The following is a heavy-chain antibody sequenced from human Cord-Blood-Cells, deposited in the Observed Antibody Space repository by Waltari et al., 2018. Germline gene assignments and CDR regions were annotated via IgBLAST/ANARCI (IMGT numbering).Heavy chain of an antibody. V-gene: IGHV4-34*01. CDR1: GGSFSGYY. Sequence: QVQLQQWGAGLLKPSETLSLTCAVYGGSFSGYYWSWIRHPPGKGLEWIGEINHSGSTNYNPSLKSRVTISVDTSKNQFSLKLSSVTAADTAVYYCARGGHYDFWSGSIMGYFQHWGQGTLVTVSS. J-gene: IGHJ1*01. CDR2: INHSGST. CDR3: ARGGHYDFWSGSIMGYFQH. D-gene: IGHD3-3*01.